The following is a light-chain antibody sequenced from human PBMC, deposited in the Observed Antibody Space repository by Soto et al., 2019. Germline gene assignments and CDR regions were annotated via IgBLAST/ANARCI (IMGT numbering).Light chain of an antibody. CDR1: QGISTY. J-gene: IGKJ5*01. CDR3: QQLLSYPIT. V-gene: IGKV1-9*01. Sequence: DIQMSQSPSSLSSSLGDRVTITCRSSQGISTYLAWYQQKPGKAPKLLIYAASTLQSGVPLSFSGSGSGTSFTLTISSLQPEDFATYYCQQLLSYPITFGQGTRLETK. CDR2: AAS.